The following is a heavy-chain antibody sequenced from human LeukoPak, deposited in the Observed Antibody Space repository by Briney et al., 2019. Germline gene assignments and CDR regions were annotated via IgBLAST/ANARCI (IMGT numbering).Heavy chain of an antibody. Sequence: SETLSLTCTVSGGSLSSHYWSWIRQPPGKGLEWIGYIYYRGRTKYNPSLQSRVTISVDTSRNQFSLRLSSVTAADTAVYYCARQSDDLGYFQHWGQGTLVTVSS. D-gene: IGHD3-16*01. CDR1: GGSLSSHY. J-gene: IGHJ1*01. CDR3: ARQSDDLGYFQH. V-gene: IGHV4-59*08. CDR2: IYYRGRT.